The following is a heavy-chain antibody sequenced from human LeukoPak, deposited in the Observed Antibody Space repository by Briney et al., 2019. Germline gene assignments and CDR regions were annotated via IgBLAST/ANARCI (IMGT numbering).Heavy chain of an antibody. V-gene: IGHV4-59*08. D-gene: IGHD4-17*01. CDR2: IYYSGST. Sequence: SETLSLTCTVSGGSISSYHWSWIRQPPGKGLEWIGYIYYSGSTNYNPSLKSRVTISVDTSKNQFSLKLSSVTAADTAVYYCARLQYGDSGYFDYWGQGTLVTVSS. CDR3: ARLQYGDSGYFDY. CDR1: GGSISSYH. J-gene: IGHJ4*02.